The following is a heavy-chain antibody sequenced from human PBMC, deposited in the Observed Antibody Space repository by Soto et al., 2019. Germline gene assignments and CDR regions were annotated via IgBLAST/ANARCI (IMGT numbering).Heavy chain of an antibody. CDR3: ASHTGWSTFDY. CDR1: GGSISSYY. Sequence: SETLSLTCTVSGGSISSYYWSWIRQPPGKGLEWIGYVYYSGSTNYNPSLKSRVTILVDTSKNQFSLKLSSVTAADTAVYYCASHTGWSTFDYWGQGTLVTVSS. V-gene: IGHV4-59*01. D-gene: IGHD2-15*01. J-gene: IGHJ4*02. CDR2: VYYSGST.